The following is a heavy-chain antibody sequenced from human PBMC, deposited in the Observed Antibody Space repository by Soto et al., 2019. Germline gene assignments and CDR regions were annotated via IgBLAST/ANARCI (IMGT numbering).Heavy chain of an antibody. V-gene: IGHV1-69*01. CDR2: IIPIFGTA. D-gene: IGHD3-10*01. CDR3: ARFSDMVRGVRASPYYYYGMDV. J-gene: IGHJ6*02. Sequence: QVQLVQSGAEVKKPGSSVKVSCKASGGTFSSYAISWVRQAPGQGLEWMGGIIPIFGTANYAQKFQGRVTITADESTRTAYLELSSLRTEDTAVYYCARFSDMVRGVRASPYYYYGMDVWGQGTTVTLSS. CDR1: GGTFSSYA.